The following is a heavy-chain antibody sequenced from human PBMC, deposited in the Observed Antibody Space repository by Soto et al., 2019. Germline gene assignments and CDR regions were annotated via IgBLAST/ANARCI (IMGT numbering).Heavy chain of an antibody. D-gene: IGHD6-6*01. CDR2: ISYDGSNK. CDR3: ARDPSSSSPYYGMDV. Sequence: QVQLVESGGGVVQPGRSLRLSCAASGFTFSSYAMHWVRQAPGKGLEWVAVISYDGSNKYYADSVKGRCTISRDNSKNTLYLQMNSLRAEDTAVYYCARDPSSSSPYYGMDVWGQGTTVTVSS. J-gene: IGHJ6*02. V-gene: IGHV3-30-3*01. CDR1: GFTFSSYA.